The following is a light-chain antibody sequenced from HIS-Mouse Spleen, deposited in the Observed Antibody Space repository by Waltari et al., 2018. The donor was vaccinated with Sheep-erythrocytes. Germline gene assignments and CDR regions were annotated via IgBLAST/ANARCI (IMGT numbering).Light chain of an antibody. CDR2: DVR. V-gene: IGLV2-11*01. J-gene: IGLJ1*01. CDR1: SSDVGGYNY. CDR3: CSYAGSYNHV. Sequence: QSALTQPRSVSGSPGQSVTISCTGTSSDVGGYNYVSWYQQHPGKAPKLMIYDVRKRPSRVPDRFSGSKSGNTASLTISGLQAEDEADYYCCSYAGSYNHVFATGTKVTVL.